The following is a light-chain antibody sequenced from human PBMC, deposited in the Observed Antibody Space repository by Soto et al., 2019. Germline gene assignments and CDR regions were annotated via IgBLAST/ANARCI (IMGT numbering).Light chain of an antibody. J-gene: IGLJ1*01. CDR1: SSDVGAYIY. CDR3: CSYAGSYTHV. CDR2: DVI. Sequence: QSALTQPRSVSGSPGQSVTFSCTGTSSDVGAYIYVSWYQQHPGKAPKLIIYDVIKRPSGDPDRFSGSKSGNTASLTISGLQAEDEADYYCCSYAGSYTHVFGTGTKVTVL. V-gene: IGLV2-11*01.